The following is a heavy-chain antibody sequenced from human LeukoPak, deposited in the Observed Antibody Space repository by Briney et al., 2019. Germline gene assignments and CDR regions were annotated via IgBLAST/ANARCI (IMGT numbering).Heavy chain of an antibody. J-gene: IGHJ1*01. Sequence: QPGRSLRLSCAASGFTFSSFVMHWVRQAPGKGLEWVALITYDGSNKYYADSVRGRFTITRDNSKNTLDPQMNALRAEDTAVYYCVRGSVTYSGGYFQHWGQGTLVTVSS. CDR2: ITYDGSNK. CDR3: VRGSVTYSGGYFQH. D-gene: IGHD1-26*01. V-gene: IGHV3-30-3*01. CDR1: GFTFSSFV.